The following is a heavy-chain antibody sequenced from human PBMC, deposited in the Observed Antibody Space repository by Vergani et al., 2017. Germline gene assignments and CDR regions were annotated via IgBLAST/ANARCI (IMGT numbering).Heavy chain of an antibody. V-gene: IGHV4-59*11. CDR2: IYYSGST. Sequence: QVQLQESGPGLVKPSETLSLTCTVSGGSISSHYWSWIRQPPGKGLEWIGYIYYSGSTNYNPSLKSRVTISVDTSKTQFSLKLSSVTAADTAVYYCARVPSYYYDSSGYFMAAFDIWGQGTMVTVSS. D-gene: IGHD3-22*01. CDR1: GGSISSHY. J-gene: IGHJ3*02. CDR3: ARVPSYYYDSSGYFMAAFDI.